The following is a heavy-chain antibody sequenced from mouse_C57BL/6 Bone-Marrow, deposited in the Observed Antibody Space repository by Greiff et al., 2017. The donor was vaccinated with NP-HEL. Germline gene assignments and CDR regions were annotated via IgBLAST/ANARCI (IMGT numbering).Heavy chain of an antibody. V-gene: IGHV5-4*01. CDR2: ISDGGSYT. Sequence: EVKLMESGGGLVKPGGSLKLSCAASGFTFSSYAMSWVRQTPEKRLEWVATISDGGSYTYYPDNVKGRFTISRDNAKNNLYLQMSHLKSEDTAMYYCARDRRTFAYWGQGTLVTVSA. CDR3: ARDRRTFAY. J-gene: IGHJ3*01. CDR1: GFTFSSYA.